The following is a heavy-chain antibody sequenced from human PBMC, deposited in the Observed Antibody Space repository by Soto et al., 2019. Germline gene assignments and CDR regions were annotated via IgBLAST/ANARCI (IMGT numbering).Heavy chain of an antibody. D-gene: IGHD3-10*02. CDR1: GFTFSTCT. CDR3: VRYILSEGAYPYS. J-gene: IGHJ4*02. CDR2: GSSGSSYI. V-gene: IGHV3-21*01. Sequence: GGELRHSYAASGFTFSTCTMNWVRQAPGKGLEWISSGSSGSSYIYYAGSVKGRFTISRDNAKNSLFLQMNSVRADDTAVYYVVRYILSEGAYPYSWGQGTKVIGSA.